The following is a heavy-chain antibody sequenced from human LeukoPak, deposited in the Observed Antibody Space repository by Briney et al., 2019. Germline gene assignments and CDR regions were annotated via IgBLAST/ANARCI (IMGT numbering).Heavy chain of an antibody. Sequence: PGGSLRLSCAASGFTFSNYWMSWVRQAPGKGLEWVANIKQDGSEKYYVDSVKGRFTISRDNAKNSLYLQMNSLRAEDTAVYYCARDPGIQLWPGAFGVWGQGTMVTASS. CDR1: GFTFSNYW. CDR2: IKQDGSEK. D-gene: IGHD5-18*01. CDR3: ARDPGIQLWPGAFGV. V-gene: IGHV3-7*01. J-gene: IGHJ3*01.